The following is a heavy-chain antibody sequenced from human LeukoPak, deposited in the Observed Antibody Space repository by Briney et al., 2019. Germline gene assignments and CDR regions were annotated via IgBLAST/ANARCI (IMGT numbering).Heavy chain of an antibody. V-gene: IGHV3-7*01. Sequence: PGGSLRLSCAASGFTFSSYWMSLVRQAPGKGLEWVANIKQDGSEKYYVDSVKGRFTISRDNAKNSLYLQMNSLRAEDTAVYYCARDVMITFGGVIVMYYFDYWGQGTLVTVSS. CDR2: IKQDGSEK. J-gene: IGHJ4*02. CDR1: GFTFSSYW. CDR3: ARDVMITFGGVIVMYYFDY. D-gene: IGHD3-16*02.